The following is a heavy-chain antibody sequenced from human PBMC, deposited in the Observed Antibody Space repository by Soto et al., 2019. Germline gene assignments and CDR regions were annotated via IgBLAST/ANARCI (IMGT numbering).Heavy chain of an antibody. D-gene: IGHD2-21*02. J-gene: IGHJ3*02. Sequence: PGGSLRLSCAASGFTFSSYWMHWVRQAPGKGLVWVSRINSDGSSTSYADSVKGRFTISRDNAKNTLYLQMNSLRAEDTAVYYCARPVTTDAFDIWGQGTVVTVSS. CDR1: GFTFSSYW. CDR2: INSDGSST. V-gene: IGHV3-74*01. CDR3: ARPVTTDAFDI.